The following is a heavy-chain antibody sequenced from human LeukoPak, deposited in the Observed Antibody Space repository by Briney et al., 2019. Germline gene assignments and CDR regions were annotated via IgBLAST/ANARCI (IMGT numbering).Heavy chain of an antibody. J-gene: IGHJ4*02. Sequence: GRSLRLSCAVSGLTFSSYAMSWVRQPPGKGLEWVAVISYDGSNKYYADSVKGRFTIIRDNSKNTLYLQMNSLGAEETAVYYCAKDEEIAVAPGDYWGQGTLVTVSS. CDR1: GLTFSSYA. CDR2: ISYDGSNK. CDR3: AKDEEIAVAPGDY. D-gene: IGHD6-19*01. V-gene: IGHV3-30*18.